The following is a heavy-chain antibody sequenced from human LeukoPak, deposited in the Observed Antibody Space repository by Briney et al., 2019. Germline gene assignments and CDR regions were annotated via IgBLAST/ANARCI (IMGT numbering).Heavy chain of an antibody. CDR3: ARDRALNLHAFDI. D-gene: IGHD1-14*01. J-gene: IGHJ3*02. CDR1: GYTFNTYG. V-gene: IGHV1-18*01. Sequence: ASVKVSCKASGYTFNTYGITWVRQAPGQGLEWMGWISGYNGKTKYAQKLQDRVTMTTDTSTTTAYMELRSLRSDDTAVYYCARDRALNLHAFDIWGQGTMVTVSS. CDR2: ISGYNGKT.